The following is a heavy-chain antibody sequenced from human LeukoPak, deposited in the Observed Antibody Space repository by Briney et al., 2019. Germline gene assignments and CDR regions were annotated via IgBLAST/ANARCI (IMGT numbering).Heavy chain of an antibody. Sequence: SETLSLTCTVSGGSIRSSYYYWGWIRQPPGKGLEWIGSIYDSGSTYYNPSLKSRVTISVDTSKNQFSLKLNSVTAADTAVYYRARQRTINPDDAFDIWGQGTMVTVSS. V-gene: IGHV4-39*01. CDR3: ARQRTINPDDAFDI. D-gene: IGHD1-7*01. J-gene: IGHJ3*02. CDR1: GGSIRSSYYY. CDR2: IYDSGST.